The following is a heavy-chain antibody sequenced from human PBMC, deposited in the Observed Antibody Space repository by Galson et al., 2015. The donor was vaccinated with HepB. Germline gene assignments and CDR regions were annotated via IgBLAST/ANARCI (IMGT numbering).Heavy chain of an antibody. J-gene: IGHJ4*02. D-gene: IGHD3-22*01. CDR3: ARGNCYYDSSGYLSFDY. V-gene: IGHV4-39*01. CDR1: GGSVSSGSYY. CDR2: IYYTGST. Sequence: TPSLTCTVSGGSVSSGSYYWGWIRQPPGKGLEWIGSIYYTGSTYYNPSLKSRVTVSVDTSKNQFSLTRSSVTAADTAVYYCARGNCYYDSSGYLSFDYWGQGTLVTVSS.